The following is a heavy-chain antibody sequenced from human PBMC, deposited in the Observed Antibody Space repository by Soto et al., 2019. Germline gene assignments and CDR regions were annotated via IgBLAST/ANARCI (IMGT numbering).Heavy chain of an antibody. Sequence: SGPTLVNPTQTLTLTCTFSVFSLSTSGVGVVWIRQPPGKALEWLALIYWDDAKRYSPSLRSRLTITKDTSKTQVVLTMTNMGPMDTGTYYCAYAYDFLSGTNWFDPWAQGTLVTVSS. CDR3: AYAYDFLSGTNWFDP. CDR1: VFSLSTSGVG. V-gene: IGHV2-5*02. D-gene: IGHD3-3*01. J-gene: IGHJ5*02. CDR2: IYWDDAK.